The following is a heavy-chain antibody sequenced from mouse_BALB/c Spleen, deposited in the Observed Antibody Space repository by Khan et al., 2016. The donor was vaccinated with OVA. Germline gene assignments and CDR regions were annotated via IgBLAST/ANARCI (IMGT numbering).Heavy chain of an antibody. Sequence: QVQLKQSGAELVKPGASVKLSCKTSGYSFSSYWIQWVKQRPGQGLGWIGQIFPGTGTTYYNENFKGKATRTVDTSSSTAYMRLSSLTSEDSSVYFCARGYFGNYEFVYWGRGTLVTVSP. J-gene: IGHJ3*01. CDR2: IFPGTGTT. V-gene: IGHV1S132*01. CDR1: GYSFSSYW. CDR3: ARGYFGNYEFVY. D-gene: IGHD2-1*01.